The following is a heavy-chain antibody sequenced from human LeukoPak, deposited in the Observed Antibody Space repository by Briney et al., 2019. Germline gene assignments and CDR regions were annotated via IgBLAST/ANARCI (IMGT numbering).Heavy chain of an antibody. CDR2: ISGSGGST. J-gene: IGHJ3*02. V-gene: IGHV3-23*01. Sequence: GGSLRLSCAAFGFTFSIYAMSWVRQAPGKGLEWVSAISGSGGSTYYADSVKGRFTISRDNSKNTLYLQMNSLRAEDTAVYYCAKRWDIVVVPAAPDDAFDIWGQGTMVTVSS. CDR1: GFTFSIYA. CDR3: AKRWDIVVVPAAPDDAFDI. D-gene: IGHD2-2*01.